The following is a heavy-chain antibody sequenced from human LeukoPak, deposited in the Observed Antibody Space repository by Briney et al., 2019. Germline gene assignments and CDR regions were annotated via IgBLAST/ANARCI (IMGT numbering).Heavy chain of an antibody. Sequence: GGSLRLSCAASGFTFSSYSMNWVRQAPGKGLEWVSYISSSSSTIYYADSVKGRFTISRDNSKNTLYLQMNSLRAEDTAVYYCAKISDILTGYSSDDYWGQGTLVTVSS. CDR1: GFTFSSYS. J-gene: IGHJ4*02. D-gene: IGHD3-9*01. V-gene: IGHV3-48*01. CDR3: AKISDILTGYSSDDY. CDR2: ISSSSSTI.